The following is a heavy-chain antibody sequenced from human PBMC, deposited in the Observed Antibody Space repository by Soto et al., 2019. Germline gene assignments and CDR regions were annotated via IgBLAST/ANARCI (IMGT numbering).Heavy chain of an antibody. D-gene: IGHD3-10*01. CDR2: ISSYNGDT. CDR1: GYTFTRSG. CDR3: ARGSGLTYFDY. Sequence: GASVKVSCKASGYTFTRSGISWVRQAPGQGPEWMGWISSYNGDTNYAQTFQGRVTMTTDTSTSTAYMELSSLRSEDTAVYYCARGSGLTYFDYWGQGTPVTVSS. J-gene: IGHJ4*02. V-gene: IGHV1-18*01.